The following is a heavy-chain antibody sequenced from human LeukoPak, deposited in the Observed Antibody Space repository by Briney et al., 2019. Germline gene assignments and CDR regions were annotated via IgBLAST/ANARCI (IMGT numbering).Heavy chain of an antibody. CDR2: ISGSGGST. J-gene: IGHJ4*02. D-gene: IGHD3-22*01. Sequence: PGGSLRLSCAASGFTFSSYGMSWVRQAPGKGLEWVSAISGSGGSTYYADSVKGRFTISRDNSKNTLYLQMNSLRAEDTAVYYCAKESDSSGYLRGYFDYWGQGTLVTVSS. CDR3: AKESDSSGYLRGYFDY. V-gene: IGHV3-23*01. CDR1: GFTFSSYG.